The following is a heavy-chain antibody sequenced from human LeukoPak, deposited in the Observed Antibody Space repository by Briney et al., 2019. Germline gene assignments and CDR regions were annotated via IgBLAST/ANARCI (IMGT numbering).Heavy chain of an antibody. CDR2: MNPNSGNT. D-gene: IGHD6-13*01. CDR1: GYTFTSYD. Sequence: ASVKVSCKASGYTFTSYDINWVRQATGQGLEWMGWMNPNSGNTGYAQKFQGRITMTRNTSISTAYMELSSLISEDTAVYYCARIAAAGNRRLSFWGQGTLVTVSS. CDR3: ARIAAAGNRRLSF. J-gene: IGHJ4*02. V-gene: IGHV1-8*01.